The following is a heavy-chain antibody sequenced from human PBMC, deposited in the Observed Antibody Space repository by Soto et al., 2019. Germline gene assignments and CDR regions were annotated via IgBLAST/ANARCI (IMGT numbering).Heavy chain of an antibody. J-gene: IGHJ3*02. CDR3: VKLYGSGSYAFDI. V-gene: IGHV3-64D*06. CDR1: GFTFSSYA. D-gene: IGHD3-10*01. Sequence: GGSLRLSCSASGFTFSSYAMHWVRQAPGKGLEYVSAISSNGGSTYYADSVKGRFTISRDNSKNTLYPQMSSLRAEDTAVYYCVKLYGSGSYAFDIWGQGTMVTVSS. CDR2: ISSNGGST.